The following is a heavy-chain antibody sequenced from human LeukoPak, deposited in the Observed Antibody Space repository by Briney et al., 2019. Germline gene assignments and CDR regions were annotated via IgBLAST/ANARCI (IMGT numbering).Heavy chain of an antibody. CDR3: ARDYGSGATHDY. CDR1: GFRFSNYW. V-gene: IGHV3-7*01. Sequence: GGSLRLSCVASGFRFSNYWMSWVRQAPGKGLEWVANIKQDGSDRYYVDSVKGRFTISRDNAKNSLYLQMNSLRVEDTAVYYCARDYGSGATHDYWGLGTLVTVSS. D-gene: IGHD3-10*01. CDR2: IKQDGSDR. J-gene: IGHJ4*02.